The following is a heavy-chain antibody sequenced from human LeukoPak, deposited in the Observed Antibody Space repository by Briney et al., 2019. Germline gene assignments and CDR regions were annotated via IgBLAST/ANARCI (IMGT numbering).Heavy chain of an antibody. CDR2: IYYSGST. J-gene: IGHJ4*02. Sequence: SETLSLTCTVSGGSISSYYWSWIRQPPGKGLEWIGYIYYSGSTNYNPSLKSRVTISVDTSKNQFSLKLSSVTAADTAVYYCARVLRGYSYGYLDYWGQGTLVTVSS. CDR1: GGSISSYY. D-gene: IGHD5-18*01. CDR3: ARVLRGYSYGYLDY. V-gene: IGHV4-59*01.